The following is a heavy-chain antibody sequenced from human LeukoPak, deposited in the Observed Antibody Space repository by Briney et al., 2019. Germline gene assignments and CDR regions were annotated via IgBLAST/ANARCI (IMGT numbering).Heavy chain of an antibody. V-gene: IGHV4-59*12. Sequence: PSETLSLTCTVSGGSISSYYWSWIRQPPGKGLEWIGYIYYSGSTNYNPSLKSRVTISVDTSKNQFSLKLSSVTAADTAVYYCARVPPRGYSSSWYRQYYYYGMDVWGQGTTVTVSS. J-gene: IGHJ6*02. D-gene: IGHD6-13*01. CDR3: ARVPPRGYSSSWYRQYYYYGMDV. CDR2: IYYSGST. CDR1: GGSISSYY.